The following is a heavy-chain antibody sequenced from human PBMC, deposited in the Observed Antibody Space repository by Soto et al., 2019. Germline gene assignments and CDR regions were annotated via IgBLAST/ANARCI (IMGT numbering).Heavy chain of an antibody. CDR2: INPNNGAT. J-gene: IGHJ5*02. CDR3: ASHDPGVRLNP. D-gene: IGHD1-1*01. Sequence: QVQLVQSGAEVKKPGASVKVSCKAPRYIFTAYFMHWVRQAPGQGLEWMGLINPNNGATHYGLSFQSRVITTRDTSISTAYMVPSRPISDDTAVYYCASHDPGVRLNPWGQGTQVIVSS. CDR1: RYIFTAYF. V-gene: IGHV1-2*02.